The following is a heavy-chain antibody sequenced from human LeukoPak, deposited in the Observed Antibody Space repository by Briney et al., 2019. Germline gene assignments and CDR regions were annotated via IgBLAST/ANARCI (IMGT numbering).Heavy chain of an antibody. Sequence: ASVKVSCKASGYTFSTYSMHWVRQAPGQRLEWMGWINPGNGNTKYSQEFQGRVTITRDTSASTAYMELSSLRSEDMAVYYCARDVGREYSSGPNYWGQGTLVTVSS. CDR1: GYTFSTYS. V-gene: IGHV1-3*03. CDR2: INPGNGNT. CDR3: ARDVGREYSSGPNY. D-gene: IGHD6-19*01. J-gene: IGHJ4*02.